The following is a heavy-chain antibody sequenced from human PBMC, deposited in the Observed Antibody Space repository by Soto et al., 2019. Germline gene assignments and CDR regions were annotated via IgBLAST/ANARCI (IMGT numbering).Heavy chain of an antibody. CDR3: ARGLRDIVVVTAAIAPYYYYGMDV. CDR2: INPSGST. CDR1: GGSFSGYY. V-gene: IGHV4-34*01. J-gene: IGHJ6*02. D-gene: IGHD2-2*02. Sequence: QVQLQQWGAGLLKPSETLSLTCAVYGGSFSGYYWSWIRQPPGKGLGWIGEINPSGSTNYNPSLKSRVTISVDTSKNQFSLKLSSVTAADTAVYYCARGLRDIVVVTAAIAPYYYYGMDVWGQGTPVTVSS.